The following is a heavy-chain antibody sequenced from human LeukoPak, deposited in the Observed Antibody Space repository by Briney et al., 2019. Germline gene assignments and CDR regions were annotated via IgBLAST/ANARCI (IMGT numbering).Heavy chain of an antibody. CDR3: AREAPNLVSQPSIIDY. CDR1: GGSISSGGYS. D-gene: IGHD6-6*01. V-gene: IGHV4-30-2*05. CDR2: IYHSGST. J-gene: IGHJ4*02. Sequence: SQTLSLTCAVSGGSISSGGYSWSWIRQPPGKGLEWIGYIYHSGSTYYNPSLKSRVTISVDTSKNQFSLKLSSVTAADTAVYYCAREAPNLVSQPSIIDYWGQGTLVTVSS.